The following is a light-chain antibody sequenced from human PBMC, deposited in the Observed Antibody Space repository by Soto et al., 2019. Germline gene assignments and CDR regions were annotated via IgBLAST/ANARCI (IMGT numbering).Light chain of an antibody. V-gene: IGLV2-23*02. CDR3: CSYASSSTPVV. CDR2: EVS. CDR1: SSDVGSYNL. Sequence: QSALTQPASVSGSPGQSITISCTGTSSDVGSYNLVSWYQQHPGKAPKLMIYEVSKRPSGVSNRSSGSKSGNTASLTISGLQAEDEADYYCCSYASSSTPVVFGGGTKLTVL. J-gene: IGLJ2*01.